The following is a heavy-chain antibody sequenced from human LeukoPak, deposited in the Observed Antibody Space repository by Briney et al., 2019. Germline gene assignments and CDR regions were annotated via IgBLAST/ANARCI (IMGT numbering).Heavy chain of an antibody. CDR1: GGSISGYY. Sequence: SETLSLTCTVSGGSISGYYWSWIRQPPGEGLEWMGYMYYSGSATYNPSLKSRVTFSVDTSKNQFSLKLSSVTAADTAVYYCVRGNTVFQHWGQGTLVTVSS. J-gene: IGHJ1*01. CDR3: VRGNTVFQH. V-gene: IGHV4-59*08. D-gene: IGHD4-23*01. CDR2: MYYSGSA.